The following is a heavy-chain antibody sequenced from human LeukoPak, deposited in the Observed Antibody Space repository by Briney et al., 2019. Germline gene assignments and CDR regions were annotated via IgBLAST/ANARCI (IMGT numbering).Heavy chain of an antibody. CDR3: AKDKIELWLLNGLMPWFDP. V-gene: IGHV3-30*02. D-gene: IGHD5-18*01. CDR2: IRYDGRNK. Sequence: GGCLRLSCAAYGFTLSSDGMAWVRQAPGRGLEWEPFIRYDGRNKTYADSVKGRFTIYRDNSTNTLYLQTNSLRAEETSVYYCAKDKIELWLLNGLMPWFDPWGQGTLVTVSS. J-gene: IGHJ5*02. CDR1: GFTLSSDG.